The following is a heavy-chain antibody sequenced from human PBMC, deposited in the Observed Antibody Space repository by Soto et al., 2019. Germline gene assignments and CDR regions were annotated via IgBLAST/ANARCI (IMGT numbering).Heavy chain of an antibody. J-gene: IGHJ4*02. D-gene: IGHD3-22*01. CDR3: ARARFGSSGYYFDD. CDR2: IYYSGST. CDR1: GGSISSYY. V-gene: IGHV4-59*01. Sequence: SETLSLTCTVSGGSISSYYWSWIRQPPGKGLEWIGYIYYSGSTNYNPSLKSRVTISVDTSKNQFSLKLSSVTAADTAVYYCARARFGSSGYYFDDWGQGTLVTVSS.